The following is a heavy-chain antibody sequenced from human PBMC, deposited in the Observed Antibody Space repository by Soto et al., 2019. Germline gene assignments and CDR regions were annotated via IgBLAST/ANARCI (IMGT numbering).Heavy chain of an antibody. CDR2: IWYDGSNE. CDR1: GFTFSSYG. D-gene: IGHD3-9*01. Sequence: PGGSLRLSCAASGFTFSSYGMHWVRQAPGKGLEWVAVIWYDGSNEYYADSVKGRFTISRDNSKNTLYLQMNSLRAEDTAVYYCARGLRYLTSYIYYYYGMDVWGQGTTVTVSS. CDR3: ARGLRYLTSYIYYYYGMDV. V-gene: IGHV3-33*01. J-gene: IGHJ6*02.